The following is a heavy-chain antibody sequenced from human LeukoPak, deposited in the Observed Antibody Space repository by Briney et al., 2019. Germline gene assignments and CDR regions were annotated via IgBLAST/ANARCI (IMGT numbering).Heavy chain of an antibody. Sequence: GGSLRLSCAASGFTFSSYGMHWVRQAPGKGLEWVAVIWYDASNKYYADSVKGRFTVSRDNSKNTLYLQMNSLRAEDTAVYYCARGAWVQNFDYWGQGTLVTVSS. CDR3: ARGAWVQNFDY. V-gene: IGHV3-33*08. CDR2: IWYDASNK. CDR1: GFTFSSYG. D-gene: IGHD1-1*01. J-gene: IGHJ4*02.